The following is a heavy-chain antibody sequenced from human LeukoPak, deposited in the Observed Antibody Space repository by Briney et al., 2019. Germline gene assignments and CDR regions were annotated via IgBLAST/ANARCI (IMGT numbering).Heavy chain of an antibody. J-gene: IGHJ4*02. CDR1: GFTFSSYW. D-gene: IGHD3-16*01. Sequence: GGPLRLSCAASGFTFSSYWMSWVRQAPGKGLEWVANIKQDGSEKYYVDSVKGRFTISRDNAKNSLYLQMNSLRAEDTAVYYCARVYTPYDSPYYFDYWGQGTLVTVSS. V-gene: IGHV3-7*01. CDR2: IKQDGSEK. CDR3: ARVYTPYDSPYYFDY.